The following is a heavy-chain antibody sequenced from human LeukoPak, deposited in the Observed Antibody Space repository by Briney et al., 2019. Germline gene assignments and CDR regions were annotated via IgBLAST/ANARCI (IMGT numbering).Heavy chain of an antibody. CDR1: GFTFSSYA. D-gene: IGHD3-9*01. V-gene: IGHV3-23*01. CDR3: AKEISRPVYYDILTGYAFDY. J-gene: IGHJ4*02. CDR2: ISGSGGST. Sequence: GGSLRLSCAASGFTFSSYAMSWVRQAPGKGLEWVSAISGSGGSTYYADSVNGRFTITRDNSKNTLYLQMNSLRAEDTAVYYCAKEISRPVYYDILTGYAFDYWGQGTLVTVSS.